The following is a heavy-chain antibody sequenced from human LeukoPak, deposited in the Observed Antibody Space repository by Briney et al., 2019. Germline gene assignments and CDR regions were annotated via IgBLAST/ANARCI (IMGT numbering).Heavy chain of an antibody. CDR3: ARDLTMVRGASPISDY. D-gene: IGHD3-10*01. Sequence: ASVKVSCKASGYTFTSYYMHWVRQAPGQGLEWMGIINPSGGSTSYAQKFQGRVTMTRDTSTSTVYMELSSLRSEDTAVYYCARDLTMVRGASPISDYWGQGTLVTVSS. CDR2: INPSGGST. J-gene: IGHJ4*02. V-gene: IGHV1-46*01. CDR1: GYTFTSYY.